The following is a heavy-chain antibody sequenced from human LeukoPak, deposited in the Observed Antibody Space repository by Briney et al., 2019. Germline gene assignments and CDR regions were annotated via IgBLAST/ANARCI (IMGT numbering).Heavy chain of an antibody. V-gene: IGHV3-48*03. CDR2: ISSSGSTI. CDR1: GFTFSSYE. D-gene: IGHD2-15*01. CDR3: ARREYCSGGSCKGFDP. Sequence: PGVSLRLSCAASGFTFSSYEMNWVRQAPGKGLEWVSYISSSGSTIYYAYSVKGRFTISRDNAKNSLFLQMNSLRVEDTAVYYCARREYCSGGSCKGFDPWGQGTLVTVSS. J-gene: IGHJ5*02.